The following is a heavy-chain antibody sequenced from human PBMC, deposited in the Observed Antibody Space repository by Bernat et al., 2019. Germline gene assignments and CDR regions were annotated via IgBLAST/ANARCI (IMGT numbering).Heavy chain of an antibody. V-gene: IGHV3-7*03. CDR1: GFTFSSYR. D-gene: IGHD4-17*01. CDR2: INQDGSEK. Sequence: EVQLVESGGGLVQPGGSLILSCAAPGFTFSSYRMSWVRQVPGTGLELVANINQDGSEKYYVDSVKGRFTIYRANTKNSLYLTMTSLGAEDTAVYDCARADYGDYGDAFDIWGQGTMVTVSS. CDR3: ARADYGDYGDAFDI. J-gene: IGHJ3*02.